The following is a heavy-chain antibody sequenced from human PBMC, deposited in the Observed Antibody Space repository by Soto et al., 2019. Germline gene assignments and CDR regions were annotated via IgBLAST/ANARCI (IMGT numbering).Heavy chain of an antibody. D-gene: IGHD3-16*01. Sequence: QVQLQESGPGLAKPSETLSLNCSVSGASISSSYWSWIRQPPGKGLEWVGYIHFSGSTNYNPSLKRRVTLSVDTSKYQFSRKWNSVTAADTAVYFCASYHFGAVGMNWFDPWGQGTLVTVAS. V-gene: IGHV4-59*01. CDR1: GASISSSY. CDR3: ASYHFGAVGMNWFDP. CDR2: IHFSGST. J-gene: IGHJ5*02.